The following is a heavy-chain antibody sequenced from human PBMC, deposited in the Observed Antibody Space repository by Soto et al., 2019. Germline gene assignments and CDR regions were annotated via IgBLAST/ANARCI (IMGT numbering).Heavy chain of an antibody. D-gene: IGHD1-26*01. CDR1: GFSFRSDW. CDR2: TNQDGSEK. Sequence: EEQLVESGGGLVQPGGSLRLTCAVSGFSFRSDWMNWVRQAPGKGLEWVAHTNQDGSEKYYLDSVKGRFTIFRDNAKNSLYLQMNGLRAEDTAVYYCSGGVGDAIWGQGTLVTVSS. CDR3: SGGVGDAI. J-gene: IGHJ4*02. V-gene: IGHV3-7*04.